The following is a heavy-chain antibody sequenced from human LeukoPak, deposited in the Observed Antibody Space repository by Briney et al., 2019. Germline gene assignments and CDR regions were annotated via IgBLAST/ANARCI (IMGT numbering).Heavy chain of an antibody. V-gene: IGHV4-59*01. CDR1: GGSISSYY. Sequence: SETLSLTCTVSGGSISSYYWSWIRQPPGKGLEWIGYIYYSGSTNYNPSLESRVTISVDTSKNQFSLKLSSVTAADTAVYYCARGGRSRLSPGWFDPWGQGTLVIVSS. J-gene: IGHJ5*02. D-gene: IGHD3-16*01. CDR3: ARGGRSRLSPGWFDP. CDR2: IYYSGST.